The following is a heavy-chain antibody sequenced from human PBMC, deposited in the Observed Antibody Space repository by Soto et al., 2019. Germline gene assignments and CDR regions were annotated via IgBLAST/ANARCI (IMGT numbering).Heavy chain of an antibody. CDR3: ARGFSGGDAAWFAP. D-gene: IGHD2-21*02. CDR1: GYTFTSYA. V-gene: IGHV1-3*01. J-gene: IGHJ5*02. CDR2: INAGNGNT. Sequence: QVQLVQSGAEVKKPGASVKVSCKASGYTFTSYAIHWVRQAPGQRLEWMGWINAGNGNTKYSQKFQGRVTITRDTSASTAYMELSSLTSEDTAVYYCARGFSGGDAAWFAPWGQGTLVTVSS.